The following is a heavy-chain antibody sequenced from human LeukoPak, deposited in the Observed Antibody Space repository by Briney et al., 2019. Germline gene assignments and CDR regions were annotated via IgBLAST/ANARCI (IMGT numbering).Heavy chain of an antibody. D-gene: IGHD6-6*01. CDR1: GFTFRDYN. Sequence: GVSLRLSCTASGFTFRDYNINWFRQAPGRGLEWVGFIRSKADGGTTEYAASVKGRFTISRDDSKNVAYLQINNLRAEDTALYYCARDDRSSGHDFDYWGQGTLVTVSS. V-gene: IGHV3-49*03. CDR3: ARDDRSSGHDFDY. J-gene: IGHJ4*02. CDR2: IRSKADGGTT.